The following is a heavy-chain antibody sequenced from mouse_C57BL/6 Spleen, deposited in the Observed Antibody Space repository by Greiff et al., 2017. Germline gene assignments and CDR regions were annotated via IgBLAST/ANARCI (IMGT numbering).Heavy chain of an antibody. J-gene: IGHJ2*01. Sequence: EVKLMESGPELVKPGASVKISCKASGYSFTGYYMNWVKQSPEKSLEWIGEINPSTGGTTYNQKFKAKATLTVDKSSSTAYMQLKSLTSEDSAVYYCARGGYWGQGTTLTVSS. V-gene: IGHV1-42*01. CDR1: GYSFTGYY. CDR3: ARGGY. CDR2: INPSTGGT.